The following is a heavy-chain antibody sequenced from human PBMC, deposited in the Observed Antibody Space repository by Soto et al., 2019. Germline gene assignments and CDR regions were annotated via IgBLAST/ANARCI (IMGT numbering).Heavy chain of an antibody. D-gene: IGHD4-17*01. Sequence: PGESLKISCVTSGFTVSSNYMSWVRQAPGKGLEWVSVIYSGGSTYYADSVKGRFTISRDNSKNTLYLQMNSLRAEDTAVYYCAGDSVTTLSYYWGQGTLVTVSS. CDR2: IYSGGST. V-gene: IGHV3-66*01. CDR1: GFTVSSNY. CDR3: AGDSVTTLSYY. J-gene: IGHJ4*02.